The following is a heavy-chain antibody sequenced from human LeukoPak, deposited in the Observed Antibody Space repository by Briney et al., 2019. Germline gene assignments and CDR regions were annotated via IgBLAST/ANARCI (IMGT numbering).Heavy chain of an antibody. Sequence: GASVKVSCKASGYTFTGYYMHWVRQAPGQGLEWMGWINPNSGGTNYAQKFQGRVTMTRDTSISTAYMELSRLRSDDTAVYYCARDEYYYDSSGYYYLDYWGQGTLVTVSS. CDR2: INPNSGGT. CDR3: ARDEYYYDSSGYYYLDY. V-gene: IGHV1-2*02. CDR1: GYTFTGYY. D-gene: IGHD3-22*01. J-gene: IGHJ4*02.